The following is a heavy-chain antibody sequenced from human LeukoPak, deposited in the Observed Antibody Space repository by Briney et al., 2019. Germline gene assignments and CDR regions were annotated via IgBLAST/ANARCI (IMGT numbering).Heavy chain of an antibody. CDR3: AKESIAAAGSFDY. CDR2: ISWNSGSI. CDR1: GFTFDDYA. V-gene: IGHV3-9*03. J-gene: IGHJ4*02. D-gene: IGHD6-13*01. Sequence: GGSLRLSCAASGFTFDDYAMHWVRQAPGKGLEWVSGISWNSGSIGYADSVKGRFTISRDNAKNSLYLQMNSLRAEDMALYYCAKESIAAAGSFDYWGQGTLVTVSS.